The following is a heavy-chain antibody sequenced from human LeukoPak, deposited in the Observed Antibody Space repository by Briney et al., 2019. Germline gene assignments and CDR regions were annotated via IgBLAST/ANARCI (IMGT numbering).Heavy chain of an antibody. D-gene: IGHD3-3*01. J-gene: IGHJ4*02. CDR1: GGSFSGYY. V-gene: IGHV4-34*01. CDR3: ARASASIFGVVTLDY. CDR2: IYHSGST. Sequence: SETLSLTCAVYGGSFSGYYWSWIRQPPGKGLEWIGYIYHSGSTYYNPSLKSRVTISVDRSKNQFSLKLSSVTAADTAVYYCARASASIFGVVTLDYWGQGTLVTVSS.